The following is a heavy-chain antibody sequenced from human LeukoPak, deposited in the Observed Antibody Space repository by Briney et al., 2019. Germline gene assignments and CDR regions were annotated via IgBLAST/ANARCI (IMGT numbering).Heavy chain of an antibody. CDR2: IRWNSGSI. D-gene: IGHD2-2*01. CDR3: ARSPPHQYCSSTSCYG. J-gene: IGHJ4*02. V-gene: IGHV3-9*01. Sequence: GGSLRLSCAASGFTFSDDAMHCVRQAPGKGREWVSGIRWNSGSIGYADSVKGRFTISRDNAKNSLYLQMNSLRAEDTAVYYCARSPPHQYCSSTSCYGGGQGTLVTVSS. CDR1: GFTFSDDA.